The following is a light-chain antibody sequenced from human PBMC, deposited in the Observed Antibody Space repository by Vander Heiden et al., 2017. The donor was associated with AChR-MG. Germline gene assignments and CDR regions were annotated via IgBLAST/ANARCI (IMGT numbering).Light chain of an antibody. J-gene: IGKJ5*01. CDR2: AAS. Sequence: AIRMTQSPSSFSASTGDRVTITCRASQGISSYLAWYQQKPGKAPKLLIYAASTLQSGVPSRSSGSGSGTDFTLTISCLQSEDFATYYCQQYYSYPRNFGQGTRLEIK. CDR1: QGISSY. CDR3: QQYYSYPRN. V-gene: IGKV1-8*01.